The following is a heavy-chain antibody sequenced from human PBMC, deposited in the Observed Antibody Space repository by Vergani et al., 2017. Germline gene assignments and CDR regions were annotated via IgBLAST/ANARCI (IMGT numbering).Heavy chain of an antibody. V-gene: IGHV1-18*01. CDR1: GYTFTSYG. CDR3: ARIRYYYDSSGYYYGHYDY. D-gene: IGHD3-22*01. J-gene: IGHJ4*02. Sequence: QVQLVQSGAEVKKPGASVKVSCKASGYTFTSYGISWVRQAPGQGLEWLGWISAYNGNTNYAQKLQGRVTMNTDTSTSTAYMELRSLRSDDTAVYYCARIRYYYDSSGYYYGHYDYWGQGTLVTVSS. CDR2: ISAYNGNT.